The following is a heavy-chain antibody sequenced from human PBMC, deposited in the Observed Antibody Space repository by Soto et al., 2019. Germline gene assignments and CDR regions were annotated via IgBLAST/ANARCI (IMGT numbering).Heavy chain of an antibody. J-gene: IGHJ5*02. V-gene: IGHV1-46*01. CDR2: INPSGGST. Sequence: ASVKVSCKASGYTFTTYYMHWVRQAPGQGLEWMGIINPSGGSTNYAQRFQGRVTMTSDTSTSTVYMELSSLRADDTAVYYCARVVVPTTATTSNWIDPWGQGTLVTVSS. CDR1: GYTFTTYY. D-gene: IGHD4-17*01. CDR3: ARVVVPTTATTSNWIDP.